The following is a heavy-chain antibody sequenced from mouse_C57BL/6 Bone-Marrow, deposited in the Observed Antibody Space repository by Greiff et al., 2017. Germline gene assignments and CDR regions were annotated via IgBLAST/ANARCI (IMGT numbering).Heavy chain of an antibody. CDR2: SDPNSGGT. Sequence: QVQLQQPGAELVKPGASVKLSCKASGYTFASYWMHWVKQRPGRGLEWIGRSDPNSGGTKYNEKFKSKATLTVDKPSSTAYMQLSSLTSEDSAVDYCARGGDYDGGGYFDYWGQGTTLTVSS. CDR1: GYTFASYW. D-gene: IGHD2-4*01. J-gene: IGHJ2*01. CDR3: ARGGDYDGGGYFDY. V-gene: IGHV1-72*01.